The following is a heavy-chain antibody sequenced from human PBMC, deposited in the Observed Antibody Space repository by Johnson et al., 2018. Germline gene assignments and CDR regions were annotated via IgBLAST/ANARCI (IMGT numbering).Heavy chain of an antibody. CDR1: GFPFRTYS. D-gene: IGHD2-2*03. CDR2: ISPSGTPT. Sequence: VQLVQSGGGLVQPGGSLRLSCAASGFPFRTYSMNWVRQAPGKGLAWVSYISPSGTPTNHAGSVKGRFTISGDNAKNSLYMQMNSLRVEDTDVYFCAGDMDPWGQGTLVTVSS. J-gene: IGHJ5*02. CDR3: AGDMDP. V-gene: IGHV3-48*01.